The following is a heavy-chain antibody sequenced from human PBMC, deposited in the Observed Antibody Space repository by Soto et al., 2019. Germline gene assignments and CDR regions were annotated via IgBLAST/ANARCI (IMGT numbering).Heavy chain of an antibody. CDR1: GFKFRNYA. Sequence: QVQLVESGGGVVQPGKSLRFSCAASGFKFRNYAIHWVRQAPGKGLEWLAVIWFDGSKKYYADSVKGRFTISRDNSKNTVYLDMNSLTADDSGVFYCARAHTMMILDRFDPWGHGTLVTVSS. CDR2: IWFDGSKK. J-gene: IGHJ5*02. V-gene: IGHV3-33*01. CDR3: ARAHTMMILDRFDP. D-gene: IGHD3-22*01.